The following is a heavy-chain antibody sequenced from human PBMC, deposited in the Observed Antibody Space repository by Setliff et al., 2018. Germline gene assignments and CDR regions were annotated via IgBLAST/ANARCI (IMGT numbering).Heavy chain of an antibody. Sequence: ASVKVSCKASGYTFTSYYMHWVRQAPGQGLEWMGIINPSGGSTSYAQKLQGRVTMTRDTSTSTVYMELSSLRSEDTAVYYCARGRNCNFWSGYYNYYYYGRDVWGQGTTVTVSS. J-gene: IGHJ6*02. V-gene: IGHV1-46*01. D-gene: IGHD3-3*01. CDR1: GYTFTSYY. CDR2: INPSGGST. CDR3: ARGRNCNFWSGYYNYYYYGRDV.